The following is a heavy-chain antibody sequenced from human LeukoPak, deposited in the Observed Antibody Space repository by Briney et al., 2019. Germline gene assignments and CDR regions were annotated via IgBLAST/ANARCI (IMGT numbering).Heavy chain of an antibody. J-gene: IGHJ4*02. CDR3: ARVYSSGWYVY. CDR1: GFTFSSYW. V-gene: IGHV3-7*03. D-gene: IGHD6-19*01. CDR2: IKQDGSEK. Sequence: GGSLRLSCAASGFTFSSYWMSWVRQAPGKGLEWVANIKQDGSEKYYVDSVKGRFTISRDNAKDSLYLKMNSLRAEDTAVYYCARVYSSGWYVYWGQGTLVTVSS.